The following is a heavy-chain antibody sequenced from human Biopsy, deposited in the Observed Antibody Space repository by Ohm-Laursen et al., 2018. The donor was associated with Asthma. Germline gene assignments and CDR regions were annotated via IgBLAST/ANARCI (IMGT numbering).Heavy chain of an antibody. CDR3: ARLADCSGGACYSYGWFDP. CDR2: VYYSGST. V-gene: IGHV4-39*07. CDR1: GDSIISSDYY. Sequence: GTLSLTCTVSGDSIISSDYYWAWIRQPPGKGLEWIGTVYYSGSTYFSPSLQSRVILSVDTSKSQFSLRLSSVTPADTAVYYCARLADCSGGACYSYGWFDPWGQGTRVTVSS. J-gene: IGHJ5*02. D-gene: IGHD2-15*01.